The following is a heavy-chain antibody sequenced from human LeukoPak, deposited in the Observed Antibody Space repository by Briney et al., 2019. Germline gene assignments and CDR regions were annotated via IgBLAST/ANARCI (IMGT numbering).Heavy chain of an antibody. CDR2: IYYSGSA. V-gene: IGHV4-39*01. CDR1: GGSISSSSFY. Sequence: SETLSLTCTVSGGSISSSSFYWGWVRQPPEKGLEWIGNIYYSGSAYYNPSLKSRVTISVDTSKNQFSLKLSSVTAADTAVYYCARGPSYYYDSSGYYLYWGQGTLVTVSS. CDR3: ARGPSYYYDSSGYYLY. J-gene: IGHJ4*02. D-gene: IGHD3-22*01.